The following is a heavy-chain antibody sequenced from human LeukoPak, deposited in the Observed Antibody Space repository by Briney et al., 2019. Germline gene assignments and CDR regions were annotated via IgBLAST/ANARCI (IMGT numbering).Heavy chain of an antibody. CDR3: ARDQQQGAVAGLFDH. CDR1: GYTFTNFG. D-gene: IGHD6-19*01. Sequence: ASVKVSCKTSGYTFTNFGISWVRQAPGQGLEWMGWISAYNGHTKYEERFQDRVTLTTDTSTNTAYMEVTSLTSDDTALYYCARDQQQGAVAGLFDHWGQGTLVTVSS. V-gene: IGHV1-18*01. J-gene: IGHJ4*02. CDR2: ISAYNGHT.